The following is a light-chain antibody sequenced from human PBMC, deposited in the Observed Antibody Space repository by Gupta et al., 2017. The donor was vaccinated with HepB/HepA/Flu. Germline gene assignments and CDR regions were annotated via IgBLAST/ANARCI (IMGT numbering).Light chain of an antibody. J-gene: IGLJ2*01. CDR2: EDT. CDR3: QAWDSNTVV. CDR1: NLGNKY. V-gene: IGLV3-1*01. Sequence: SYELTQPPSVSVSPGQTASISCSGDNLGNKYVCWYQQRAGQSPVVVIHEDTKRPSGIPARFSGSNSGNTATLTISGTQAIDEADYYCQAWDSNTVVFCGGTKLTVL.